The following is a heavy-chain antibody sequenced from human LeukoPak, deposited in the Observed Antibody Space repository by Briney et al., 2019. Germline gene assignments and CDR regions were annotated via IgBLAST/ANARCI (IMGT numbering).Heavy chain of an antibody. J-gene: IGHJ4*02. CDR1: GFTFNTYA. CDR3: AKDPSVRRFTLIRRVILPPDF. V-gene: IGHV3-23*01. CDR2: ISGGDGST. Sequence: PGGSLRLSSAASGFTFNTYAMNWVRRAPGKGLEWVSAISGGDGSTYYADSVKGRFTISRDNSKNTLYLQMNSLRAEDTAVYYCAKDPSVRRFTLIRRVILPPDFWGQGTLVTVSS. D-gene: IGHD3-10*01.